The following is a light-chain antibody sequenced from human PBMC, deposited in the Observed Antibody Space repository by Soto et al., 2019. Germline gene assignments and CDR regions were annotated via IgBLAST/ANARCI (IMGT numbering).Light chain of an antibody. CDR1: SSDVGGYNY. CDR2: EVS. CDR3: SSYAGSNNPVI. V-gene: IGLV2-8*01. J-gene: IGLJ2*01. Sequence: QSALTQPRSASGSPGQSVTISCTGTSSDVGGYNYVSWYQQHPGKAPKFMIYEVSKRPSGVPDRFSGSKSGNTASLTVSGLQADDKADYYCSSYAGSNNPVIFGGGTKLTVL.